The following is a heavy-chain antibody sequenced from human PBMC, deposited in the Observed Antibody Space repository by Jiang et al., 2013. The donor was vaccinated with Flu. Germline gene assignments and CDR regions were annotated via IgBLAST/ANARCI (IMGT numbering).Heavy chain of an antibody. D-gene: IGHD1-14*01. V-gene: IGHV4-34*01. CDR2: INHSGST. CDR3: ARGFEPRPWDY. Sequence: LLKPSETLSLTCAVYGGSFSGYYWSWIRQPPGKGLEWIGEINHSGSTNYNPSLKSRVTISVDTSKNQFSLKLSSVTAADTAVYYCARGFEPRPWDYWGQGTLVTVSS. CDR1: GGSFSGYY. J-gene: IGHJ4*02.